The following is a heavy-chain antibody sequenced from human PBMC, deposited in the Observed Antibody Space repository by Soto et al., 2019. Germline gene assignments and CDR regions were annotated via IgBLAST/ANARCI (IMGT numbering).Heavy chain of an antibody. D-gene: IGHD6-19*01. Sequence: GESLKISCKGSGYSFTSYWISWVRQMPGKGLEWMGKIDPSDSYTSYSPSFQGHVTISANKSISTAYLQWSSLKASDTAMYYCARHRQWLVQGEDAFDIWGQGTMVTVSS. CDR3: ARHRQWLVQGEDAFDI. CDR2: IDPSDSYT. V-gene: IGHV5-10-1*01. CDR1: GYSFTSYW. J-gene: IGHJ3*02.